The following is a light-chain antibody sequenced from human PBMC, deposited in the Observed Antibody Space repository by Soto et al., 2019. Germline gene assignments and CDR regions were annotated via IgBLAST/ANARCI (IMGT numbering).Light chain of an antibody. Sequence: EIVLTQSPATLSLSPGDRVTLSCRASQTVGRYLSWYQHSPGQGPRLLVYDASNRATGIPARFSGSGSETDFTLTTSMQEHDDFAVYYGQQHLHCPITFGQGTRLEIK. J-gene: IGKJ5*01. V-gene: IGKV3-11*01. CDR3: QQHLHCPIT. CDR2: DAS. CDR1: QTVGRY.